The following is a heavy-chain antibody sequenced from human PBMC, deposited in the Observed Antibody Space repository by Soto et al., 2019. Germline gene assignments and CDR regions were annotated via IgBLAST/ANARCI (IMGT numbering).Heavy chain of an antibody. CDR2: INPSGGST. Sequence: ASVKVSCKASGYTFTSYYMHWVRQAPGQGLEWMGIINPSGGSTSCAQKFQGRVTMTRDTSTSTVYMELSSLRSEDTAVYYCARDKNNYYDSSGYPEVIDYWGQGTLVTVSS. V-gene: IGHV1-46*03. CDR1: GYTFTSYY. D-gene: IGHD3-22*01. J-gene: IGHJ4*02. CDR3: ARDKNNYYDSSGYPEVIDY.